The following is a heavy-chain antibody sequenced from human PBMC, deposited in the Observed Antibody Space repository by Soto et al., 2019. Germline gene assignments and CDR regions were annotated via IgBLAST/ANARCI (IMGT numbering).Heavy chain of an antibody. CDR1: GYTLTELS. CDR3: ATDRGLPIRRDAFDI. V-gene: IGHV1-24*01. D-gene: IGHD4-17*01. J-gene: IGHJ3*02. CDR2: FDPEDGET. Sequence: GASVKVSCKVSGYTLTELSMHWGRQAPGKGLEWMGGFDPEDGETIYAQKFQGRVTMTEDTSTDTAYMELSSLRSEDTAVYYCATDRGLPIRRDAFDIWGQGTMVTVSS.